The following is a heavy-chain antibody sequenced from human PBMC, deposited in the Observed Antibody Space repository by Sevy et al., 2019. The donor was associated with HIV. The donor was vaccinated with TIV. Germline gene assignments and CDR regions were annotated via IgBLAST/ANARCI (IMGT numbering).Heavy chain of an antibody. Sequence: GGSLRLSCVGSGFTFSSYALHWVRQAPDKGLEWVAVISYDGSNTYYADSVKGRFTISRDSSKNTLYLQMNSLRADDTAVFYCARFPPQRAFDIWGQGTTVTVSS. CDR3: ARFPPQRAFDI. CDR1: GFTFSSYA. J-gene: IGHJ3*02. CDR2: ISYDGSNT. V-gene: IGHV3-30*04.